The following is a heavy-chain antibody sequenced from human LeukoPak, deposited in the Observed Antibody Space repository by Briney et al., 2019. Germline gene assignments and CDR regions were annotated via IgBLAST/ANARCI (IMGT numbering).Heavy chain of an antibody. Sequence: GGSLILSCAASGFTFSSYAMSWVRQAPGKGLEWVSAISGSGGSTYYADSVKGRFTISRDNAKNSLYVQMNSLRAEDTAVYYCARDGDQLPFDYWGQGTLVTVSS. CDR3: ARDGDQLPFDY. J-gene: IGHJ4*02. CDR1: GFTFSSYA. CDR2: ISGSGGST. V-gene: IGHV3-23*01. D-gene: IGHD7-27*01.